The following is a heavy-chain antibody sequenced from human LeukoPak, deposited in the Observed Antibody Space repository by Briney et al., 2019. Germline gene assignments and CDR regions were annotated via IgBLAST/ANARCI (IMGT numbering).Heavy chain of an antibody. D-gene: IGHD5-18*01. Sequence: SETLSLTCAVYGGSFSGYYWRWIRQPPGKGLEWIGEINHSGSTNYNPSLKSRVTISVDTSKNQFSLKLSSVTAADTAVYYCARGSSTNSYGYGHWGQGTLVTLSS. V-gene: IGHV4-34*01. CDR1: GGSFSGYY. CDR3: ARGSSTNSYGYGH. J-gene: IGHJ4*02. CDR2: INHSGST.